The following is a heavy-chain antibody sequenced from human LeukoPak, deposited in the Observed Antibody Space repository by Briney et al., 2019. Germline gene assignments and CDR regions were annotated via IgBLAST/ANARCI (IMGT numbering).Heavy chain of an antibody. CDR2: IYYSGST. CDR1: GGSISSGGYY. CDR3: ARGSRSSRRSDYYGMDV. D-gene: IGHD2-2*01. V-gene: IGHV4-31*03. Sequence: SETLSLTCTVSGGSISSGGYYRSWIRQHPGKGLEWIGYIYYSGSTYYNPSLKSRVTISVDTSKNQFSLKLSSVTAADTAVYYCARGSRSSRRSDYYGMDVWGQGTMVTVSS. J-gene: IGHJ6*02.